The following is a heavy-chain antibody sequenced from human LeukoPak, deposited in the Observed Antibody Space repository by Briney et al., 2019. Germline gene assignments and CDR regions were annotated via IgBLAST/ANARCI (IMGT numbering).Heavy chain of an antibody. CDR2: INPNNGGT. CDR1: GYTFTDYY. V-gene: IGHV1-2*02. CDR3: ATYCSSTSCFDY. J-gene: IGHJ4*02. D-gene: IGHD2-2*01. Sequence: GASVKVSCKASGYTFTDYYLHWVRQAPGQGLEWMGWINPNNGGTHYAQKFQGRVTMTRDTSISAAYMELSRLRSDGTAVYYCATYCSSTSCFDYWGQGTLVTVSS.